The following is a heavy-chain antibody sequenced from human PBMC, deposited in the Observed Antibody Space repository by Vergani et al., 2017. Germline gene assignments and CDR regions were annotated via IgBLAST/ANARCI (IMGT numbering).Heavy chain of an antibody. V-gene: IGHV4-38-2*01. CDR2: IYHSGST. CDR3: ARPFVPRTGTHAFDI. Sequence: QVQLQESGPGLVKPSETLSLTCAVSGYSISSGYYWGWIRQPPGKGLEWIGSIYHSGSTYYNPSLKSRVTISVETSKNQFSLKLSYVTAADTAVYYGARPFVPRTGTHAFDIWGQGTMVTVSS. CDR1: GYSISSGYY. D-gene: IGHD1-1*01. J-gene: IGHJ3*02.